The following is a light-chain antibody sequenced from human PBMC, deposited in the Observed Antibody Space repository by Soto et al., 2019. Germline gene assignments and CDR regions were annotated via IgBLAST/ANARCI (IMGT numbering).Light chain of an antibody. Sequence: EVMMTQSPATLSVSPGERATLSCRATHTITTNLAWYQQKPGQAPRLLIYAASTRATGIPARFSGSGSGTDFHLTIFSLQSEDFAVYYCQQYNNWPRTFGQGTRVEIK. V-gene: IGKV3D-15*01. CDR2: AAS. J-gene: IGKJ1*01. CDR3: QQYNNWPRT. CDR1: HTITTN.